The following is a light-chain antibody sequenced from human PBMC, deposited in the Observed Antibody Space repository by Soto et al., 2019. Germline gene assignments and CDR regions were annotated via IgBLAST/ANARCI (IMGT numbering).Light chain of an antibody. CDR2: KAS. CDR1: QTISSW. J-gene: IGKJ1*01. V-gene: IGKV1-5*03. CDR3: QQYNDYSWT. Sequence: DIQMPQSPDTLSGSVGDRVTITCRASQTISSWLAWYQQKPGKAPRLLIYKASTLEIGVPSRFSGSGSGTEFTLTISSLQPDDVATYYCQQYNDYSWTFGQGTKVDIK.